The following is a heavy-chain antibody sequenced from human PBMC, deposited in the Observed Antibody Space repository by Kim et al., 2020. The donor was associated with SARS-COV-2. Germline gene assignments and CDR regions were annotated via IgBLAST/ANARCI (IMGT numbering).Heavy chain of an antibody. V-gene: IGHV3-43D*03. Sequence: YYADSVKGRFTISRDNSKNSLYLHMDSLRVEDTAFYYCAKDIGTIGDGADFWGQGVLLTVSS. J-gene: IGHJ4*02. D-gene: IGHD3-10*01. CDR3: AKDIGTIGDGADF.